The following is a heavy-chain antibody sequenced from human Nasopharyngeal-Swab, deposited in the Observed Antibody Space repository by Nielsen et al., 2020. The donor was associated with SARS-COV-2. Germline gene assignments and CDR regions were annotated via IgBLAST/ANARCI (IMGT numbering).Heavy chain of an antibody. CDR2: INPDGNTI. D-gene: IGHD2/OR15-2a*01. V-gene: IGHV3-74*01. CDR3: TRDTFCPTDS. J-gene: IGHJ4*02. Sequence: GGSLRLSCAASGFSLSSYWMHWVRQAPGKGLSWVSRINPDGNTINYADSVKGRFTISRDTAKNTLYLQMSSLRVEDTAVYYCTRDTFCPTDSWGQGTLVTVSS. CDR1: GFSLSSYW.